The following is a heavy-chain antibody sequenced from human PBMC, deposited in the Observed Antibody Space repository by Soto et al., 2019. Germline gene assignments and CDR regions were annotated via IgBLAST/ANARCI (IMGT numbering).Heavy chain of an antibody. D-gene: IGHD3-3*01. J-gene: IGHJ5*02. CDR3: ARDRRVAGNTGFDP. CDR2: IYHSGST. Sequence: PSETLSLTCSVTGGSINSTGYYWSWIRQHPGQGLEWIGYIYHSGSTYYNPSLKGRVNISVDTSKTLFHLNLTSVTAAATAVYYCARDRRVAGNTGFDPWGQGTLGTLSS. CDR1: GGSINSTGYY. V-gene: IGHV4-31*03.